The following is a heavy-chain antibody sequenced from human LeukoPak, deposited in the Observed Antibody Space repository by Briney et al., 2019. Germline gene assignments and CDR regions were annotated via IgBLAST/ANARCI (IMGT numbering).Heavy chain of an antibody. Sequence: VASVKVSCKASGYTFTGYYMHWVRQAPGQGLEWMGWINPNSGGTNYAQKFQGRVTMTRDTSISTAYMELSRLRSDDTAVYYCARSYGDYEGVGYWGQGTLVTVSS. CDR3: ARSYGDYEGVGY. V-gene: IGHV1-2*02. J-gene: IGHJ4*02. D-gene: IGHD4-17*01. CDR1: GYTFTGYY. CDR2: INPNSGGT.